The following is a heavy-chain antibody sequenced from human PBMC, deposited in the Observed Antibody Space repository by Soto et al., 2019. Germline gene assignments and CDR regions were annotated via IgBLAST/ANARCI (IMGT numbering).Heavy chain of an antibody. J-gene: IGHJ6*03. D-gene: IGHD6-13*01. CDR2: IKQDGSEK. V-gene: IGHV3-7*03. CDR1: GFTFSSYW. CDR3: AKDTSSSPYYMDV. Sequence: GGSLRLSCAASGFTFSSYWMSWVRQAPGKGLEWVANIKQDGSEKYYVDSVKGRFIISRDNSKNTVHLQMNSLRAEDTAVYYCAKDTSSSPYYMDVWGKGTTVTVS.